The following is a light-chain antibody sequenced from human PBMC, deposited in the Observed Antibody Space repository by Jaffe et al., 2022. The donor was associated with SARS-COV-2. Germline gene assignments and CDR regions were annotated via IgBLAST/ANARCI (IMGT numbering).Light chain of an antibody. V-gene: IGLV1-40*01. CDR1: SSNIGAGYD. CDR3: QSYDSSLSGSVV. Sequence: QSVLTQPPSVSGAPGQSVTISCTGSSSNIGAGYDVHWYQRLPGTAPKLLIYGNNNRPSGVPDRFSGSKSGSSASLAISGLQAEDEADYYCQSYDSSLSGSVVFGGGTKLTLL. CDR2: GNN. J-gene: IGLJ3*02.